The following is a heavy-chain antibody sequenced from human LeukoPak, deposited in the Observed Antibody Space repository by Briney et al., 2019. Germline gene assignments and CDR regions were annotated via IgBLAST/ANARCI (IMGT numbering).Heavy chain of an antibody. D-gene: IGHD3-10*01. V-gene: IGHV1-2*02. CDR2: INPNSGGT. J-gene: IGHJ6*03. CDR1: GYTFTGYY. CDR3: ARDRGPANYYYYMDV. Sequence: ASVKVPCKASGYTFTGYYMHWVRQAPGQGLEWMGWINPNSGGTNYAQKFQGRVTMTRDTSISTAYMELSRLRSDDTAVYYCARDRGPANYYYYMDVWGKGTTVTVSS.